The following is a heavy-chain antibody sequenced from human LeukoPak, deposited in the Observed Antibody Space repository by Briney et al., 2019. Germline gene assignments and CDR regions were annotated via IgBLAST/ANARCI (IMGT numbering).Heavy chain of an antibody. J-gene: IGHJ5*02. CDR3: ARDHPANYDILTGYYKPQYNWFDP. Sequence: SQTLSLTCTVSGGSISSGSYYWSWIRQPAGKGLEWIGRMYTSGSTNYNPSLKSRVTISVDTSKNKFSLKLSSVTAADTAVYYCARDHPANYDILTGYYKPQYNWFDPWGQGTLVTVSS. D-gene: IGHD3-9*01. V-gene: IGHV4-61*02. CDR1: GGSISSGSYY. CDR2: MYTSGST.